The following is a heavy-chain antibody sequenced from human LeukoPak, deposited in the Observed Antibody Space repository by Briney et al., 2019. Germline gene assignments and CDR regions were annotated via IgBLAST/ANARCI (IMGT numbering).Heavy chain of an antibody. Sequence: GGSLRLSCTASGLTFSTYWMSWVRQAPGKGLEWVANIKQDGSEKYYADFVKGRFTIFRDNAKNSLYVQVNSLRAEDTAVYYCARGGPRLLTSYIFDYWGQGTLVTVSS. J-gene: IGHJ4*02. CDR1: GLTFSTYW. CDR3: ARGGPRLLTSYIFDY. V-gene: IGHV3-7*01. CDR2: IKQDGSEK. D-gene: IGHD3-16*01.